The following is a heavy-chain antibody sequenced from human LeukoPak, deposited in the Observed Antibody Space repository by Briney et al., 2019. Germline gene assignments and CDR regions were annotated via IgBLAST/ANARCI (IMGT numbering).Heavy chain of an antibody. V-gene: IGHV3-53*01. J-gene: IGHJ4*02. D-gene: IGHD3-16*01. CDR3: AKDYLGFYDN. Sequence: AGGSLRLSCAASGFTVSSNDMSWVRQAPGKGLECISVIYSGGSTDYADSVKGRLTISRDNSKNTLYLQMNSLRAEDTAVYYCAKDYLGFYDNWGQGTLVTVSS. CDR1: GFTVSSND. CDR2: IYSGGST.